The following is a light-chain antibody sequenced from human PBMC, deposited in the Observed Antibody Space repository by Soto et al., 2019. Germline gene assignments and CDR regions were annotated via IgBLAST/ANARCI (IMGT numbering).Light chain of an antibody. CDR2: AAS. CDR1: QSISSY. V-gene: IGKV1-39*01. CDR3: HQGYGPPSP. Sequence: DIQMTQSPSSLSASVGDRVTITCRASQSISSYLNWYQQKPGKAPKLLIYAASSLQSGVPSRFSGSGSGTNFTLPIGSLHPKDFAPSSGHQGYGPPSPSGQGTRREI. J-gene: IGKJ5*01.